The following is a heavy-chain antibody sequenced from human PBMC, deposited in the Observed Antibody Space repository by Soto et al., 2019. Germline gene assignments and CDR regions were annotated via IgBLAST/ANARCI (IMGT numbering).Heavy chain of an antibody. CDR3: ARDGLGEGEGYYYGMDV. CDR2: ISAYNGNT. V-gene: IGHV1-18*01. CDR1: GYTFTSYG. J-gene: IGHJ6*02. D-gene: IGHD1-26*01. Sequence: GASVKVSCKASGYTFTSYGISWVRQAPGQGLEWMGWISAYNGNTNYAQKLQGRVTMTTDTSTSTAYMELSSLRSEDTAVYYCARDGLGEGEGYYYGMDVWGQGTTVTVSS.